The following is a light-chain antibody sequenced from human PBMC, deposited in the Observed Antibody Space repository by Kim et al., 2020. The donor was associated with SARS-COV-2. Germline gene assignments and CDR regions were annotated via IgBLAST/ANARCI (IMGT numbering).Light chain of an antibody. CDR2: GAS. J-gene: IGKJ4*01. CDR1: QSVRRN. Sequence: EIVITQSPATLSVSTGERATRSCRASQSVRRNLARYRQKPVQAPRLLIYGASTRATGIPARFSGSGSGTEFTPTISSLQSEDFAVYYGQQYKKWPPHTSGGATKAYIK. CDR3: QQYKKWPPHT. V-gene: IGKV3-15*01.